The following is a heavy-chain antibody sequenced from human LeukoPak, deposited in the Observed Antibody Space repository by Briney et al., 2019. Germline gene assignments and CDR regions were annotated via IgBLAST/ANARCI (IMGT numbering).Heavy chain of an antibody. J-gene: IGHJ4*02. CDR3: ARARWVNGLYYFDY. CDR1: RFTFSHYW. Sequence: PGGSLRLSCAASRFTFSHYWMSWVRQAPGKGLEWVANIKQDGSEKYYVDSVKGRFSISRDNAQNSLYLQMNSLRAEDTAMYYCARARWVNGLYYFDYWGQGTLVTVSS. V-gene: IGHV3-7*01. CDR2: IKQDGSEK. D-gene: IGHD2-8*01.